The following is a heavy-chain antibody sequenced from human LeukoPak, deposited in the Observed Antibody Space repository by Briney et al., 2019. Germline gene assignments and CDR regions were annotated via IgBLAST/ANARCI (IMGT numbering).Heavy chain of an antibody. CDR1: GGSISSYY. Sequence: PSETLSLTCTVSGGSISSYYWSWIRQPAGKGLEWIGRIYTSGSTNYNPSLKSRVTMSVDTSKNQFSLKLSSVTAADTAVYYCARGRRVVRGVWFWFDPWGQGTLVTVSS. D-gene: IGHD3-10*01. CDR2: IYTSGST. V-gene: IGHV4-4*07. J-gene: IGHJ5*02. CDR3: ARGRRVVRGVWFWFDP.